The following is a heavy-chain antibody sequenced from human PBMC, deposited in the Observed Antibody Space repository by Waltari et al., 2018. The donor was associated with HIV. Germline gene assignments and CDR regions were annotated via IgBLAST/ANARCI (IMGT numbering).Heavy chain of an antibody. CDR2: ISSSSSYI. V-gene: IGHV3-21*01. CDR3: ARDRGLGSGDYYYYGMDV. D-gene: IGHD3-10*01. CDR1: GFTFSSYS. Sequence: EVQLVESGGGLVKPGGSLRLSCAASGFTFSSYSMNWVRQAPGKGLEWVSSISSSSSYIYYADSVKGRFTISRDNAKNSLYLQMNSLRAEDTAVYYCARDRGLGSGDYYYYGMDVWGQGTTVTVSS. J-gene: IGHJ6*02.